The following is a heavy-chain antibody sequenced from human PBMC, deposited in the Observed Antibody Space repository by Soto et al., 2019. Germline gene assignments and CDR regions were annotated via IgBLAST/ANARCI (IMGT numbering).Heavy chain of an antibody. V-gene: IGHV3-30*18. J-gene: IGHJ4*02. D-gene: IGHD2-15*01. CDR3: ANGYCSGGSCYDY. CDR1: GFTFSSYG. CDR2: ISYDGSNK. Sequence: QVQLVESGGGVVQPGRSLRLSCAASGFTFSSYGMHWVRQAPGKRLEWVAVISYDGSNKYYADSVKGRFTISRENSKNTLYLQMNSLRAEDTAVYYCANGYCSGGSCYDYRGQGTLVTVSS.